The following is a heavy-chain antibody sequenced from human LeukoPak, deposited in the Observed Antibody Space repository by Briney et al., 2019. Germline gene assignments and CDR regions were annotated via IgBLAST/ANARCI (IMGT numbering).Heavy chain of an antibody. V-gene: IGHV1-2*02. D-gene: IGHD3-16*01. CDR1: GCKFTDDY. Sequence: ASVKVSCKASGCKFTDDYMHWVRQAPGQGLEFMGWINPDSGFTNYAQKFKGRVTMTRDTSISTAYLEVRSLTSDDTAVYYCAPTAEAYTSWWKVWGQGTLVTVS. CDR3: APTAEAYTSWWKV. J-gene: IGHJ4*02. CDR2: INPDSGFT.